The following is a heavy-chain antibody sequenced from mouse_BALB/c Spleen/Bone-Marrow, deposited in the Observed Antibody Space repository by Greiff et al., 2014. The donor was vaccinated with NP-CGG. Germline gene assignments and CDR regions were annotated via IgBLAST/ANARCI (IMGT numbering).Heavy chain of an antibody. CDR1: GFSLTSYG. CDR2: IWGNGST. V-gene: IGHV2-3*01. D-gene: IGHD2-10*02. J-gene: IGHJ4*01. CDR3: AKEVWYYYAMDY. Sequence: VHLVESGPGLVAPSQSLSITCTVSGFSLTSYGVSWVRQPPGKGLEGLGVIWGNGSTNYHSALISGLSISKDNSKIQVFLKLNSLQTDDTATYYCAKEVWYYYAMDYWGQGTSVTVSS.